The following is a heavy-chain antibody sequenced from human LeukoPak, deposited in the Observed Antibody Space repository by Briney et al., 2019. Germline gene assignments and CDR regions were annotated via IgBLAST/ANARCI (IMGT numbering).Heavy chain of an antibody. Sequence: PSETLSPTCVVSGFSISSGYYWGWIRQPPGKGLECIGNIHPSGTTFFNSSLNSRVTMSIDTSKNQFPLKLTSVTAADTAVYYCAREVERRIVNWGQGILVTVSS. J-gene: IGHJ4*02. D-gene: IGHD1-1*01. CDR3: AREVERRIVN. V-gene: IGHV4-38-2*02. CDR2: IHPSGTT. CDR1: GFSISSGYY.